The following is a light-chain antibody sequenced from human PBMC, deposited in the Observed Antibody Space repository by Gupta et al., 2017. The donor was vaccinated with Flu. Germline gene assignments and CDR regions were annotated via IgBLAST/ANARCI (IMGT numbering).Light chain of an antibody. CDR1: QSVSMY. CDR3: QQRITWPYT. J-gene: IGKJ2*01. CDR2: DAS. V-gene: IGKV3-11*01. Sequence: PGTLSLSPGKRATLSGRASQSVSMYIAWLQQNPVQAPRLLIYDASNTSTGIPARFSGRASGTDFTLTINILAPEDFAIYSFQQRITWPYTFGQGTKLEIK.